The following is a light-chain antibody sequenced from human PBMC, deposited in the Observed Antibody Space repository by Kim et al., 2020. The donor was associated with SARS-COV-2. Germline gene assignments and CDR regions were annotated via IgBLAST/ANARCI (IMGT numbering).Light chain of an antibody. J-gene: IGKJ2*03. Sequence: AIRITQSPSSFSASTGDRVTITCRASQGGSSYVAWYQQKPGKAPKLLIYAASTLQSGVPSRFTGSGSGTDFTLTISCLQSEDFATYYCQQYYTYPYSFGQGTKLEI. V-gene: IGKV1-8*01. CDR3: QQYYTYPYS. CDR1: QGGSSY. CDR2: AAS.